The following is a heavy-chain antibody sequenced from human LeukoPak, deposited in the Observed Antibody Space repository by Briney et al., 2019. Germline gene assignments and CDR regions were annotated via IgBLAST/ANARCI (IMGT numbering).Heavy chain of an antibody. CDR2: ISGSGGST. Sequence: GGSLTHSCAASGFTFSSYAMSWVRQAPGKGLEWVSAISGSGGSTYYADSVKGRFTISRDNSKNTLYLQMNSLRAEDTAVYYCAKPRYCSGGSCYGYFDYWGQGTLVTASS. V-gene: IGHV3-23*01. CDR3: AKPRYCSGGSCYGYFDY. J-gene: IGHJ4*02. D-gene: IGHD2-15*01. CDR1: GFTFSSYA.